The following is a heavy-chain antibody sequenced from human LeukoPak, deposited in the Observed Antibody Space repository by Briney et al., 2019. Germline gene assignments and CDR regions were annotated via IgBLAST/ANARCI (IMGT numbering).Heavy chain of an antibody. V-gene: IGHV3-30-3*01. CDR1: GFTFSSYV. CDR2: ISYDGSNK. Sequence: GRSLRLSCAASGFTFSSYVMHWVRQAPGKGLEWVAVISYDGSNKYYADSVKGRFTISRDNSKNTLYLQMNSLRAEGTAVYYCAREQEGVRGVTHYGMDVWGKGTTATVSS. CDR3: AREQEGVRGVTHYGMDV. J-gene: IGHJ6*04. D-gene: IGHD3-10*01.